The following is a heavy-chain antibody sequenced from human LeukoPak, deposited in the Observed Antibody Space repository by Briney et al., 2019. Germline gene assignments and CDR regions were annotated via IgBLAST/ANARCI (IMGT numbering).Heavy chain of an antibody. CDR2: ISSNGGST. CDR1: GFTFSSYW. J-gene: IGHJ6*03. Sequence: GGSLRLSCAASGFTFSSYWMSWVRQAPGKGLEYVSAISSNGGSTYYANSVKGRFTISRDNSKNTLYLQMGSLRAEDMAVYYCARVAWTVTTLRDYYYMDVWGKGTTVTISS. CDR3: ARVAWTVTTLRDYYYMDV. V-gene: IGHV3-64*01. D-gene: IGHD4-17*01.